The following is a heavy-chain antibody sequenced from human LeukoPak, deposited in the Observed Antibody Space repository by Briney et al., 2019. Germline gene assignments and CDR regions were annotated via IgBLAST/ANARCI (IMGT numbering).Heavy chain of an antibody. CDR1: GGSISSYY. Sequence: PSETLSLTCTVSGGSISSYYWSWIRQPPGKGLEWMGYIYHSGSTNSIPSIKSRVTRSVDTSTNQFSLKLSSVTGADWAVYYWARRIRGGKSAYYFDYWGQGTLVTVSS. CDR3: ARRIRGGKSAYYFDY. D-gene: IGHD4-23*01. J-gene: IGHJ4*02. CDR2: IYHSGST. V-gene: IGHV4-59*08.